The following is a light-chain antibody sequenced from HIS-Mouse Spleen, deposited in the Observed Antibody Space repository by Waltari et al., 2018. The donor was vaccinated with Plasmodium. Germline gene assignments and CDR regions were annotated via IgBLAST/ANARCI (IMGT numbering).Light chain of an antibody. Sequence: QSALTQPASVSGSPGQSLTISFTGTSSDVGGYNYVSWYQQHPGKAPKLMIYDVSNRPSGVSNRFSGSKSGNTASLTISGLQAEDEADYYCSSYTSSRGYVFGTGTKVTVL. CDR1: SSDVGGYNY. J-gene: IGLJ1*01. CDR3: SSYTSSRGYV. CDR2: DVS. V-gene: IGLV2-14*03.